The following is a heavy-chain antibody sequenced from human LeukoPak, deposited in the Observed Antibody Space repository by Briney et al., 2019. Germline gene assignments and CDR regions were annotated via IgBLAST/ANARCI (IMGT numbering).Heavy chain of an antibody. D-gene: IGHD6-6*01. CDR2: MNPNSGNT. CDR1: GDTITSYD. J-gene: IGHJ4*02. V-gene: IGHV1-8*01. CDR3: ARGVGAARALGY. Sequence: GASVKVSCKASGDTITSYDINWVRQATGQWLESMGWMNPNSGNTGYAQKFQGRVTMTRNTSISTAYMELSSLRSEDTAVYYCARGVGAARALGYWGQGTLVTVSS.